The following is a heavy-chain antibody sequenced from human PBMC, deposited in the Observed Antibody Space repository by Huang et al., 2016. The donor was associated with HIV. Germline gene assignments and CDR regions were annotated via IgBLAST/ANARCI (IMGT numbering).Heavy chain of an antibody. CDR1: GFIFNDFA. V-gene: IGHV3-49*03. D-gene: IGHD4-17*01. J-gene: IGHJ6*03. CDR2: VRSKAFGGAS. CDR3: SPSGDDYFYFYMDV. Sequence: QLVESVGDSVQSGRSLRLSCRGSGFIFNDFAMNWFRQSPGKGLEWIGVVRSKAFGGASKSAPSVKDRFTVSRDEAKNVAFLQMDNLQVDDTAIYYCSPSGDDYFYFYMDVWGNGTTVIVS.